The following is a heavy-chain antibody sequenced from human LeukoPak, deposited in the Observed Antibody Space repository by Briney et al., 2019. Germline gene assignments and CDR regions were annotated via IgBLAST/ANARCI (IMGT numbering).Heavy chain of an antibody. CDR3: ARSRDYYGSGSYYNDQAVFDY. CDR1: GFTFSSYW. J-gene: IGHJ4*02. Sequence: QTGGSLRLSCAASGFTFSSYWMSWVRQAPGKGLEWVANIKQDGSEKYYVDSVKGRFTISRDNAKNSLYLQMNSLRAEDTAVYYCARSRDYYGSGSYYNDQAVFDYWGQGTLVTVSS. D-gene: IGHD3-10*01. CDR2: IKQDGSEK. V-gene: IGHV3-7*01.